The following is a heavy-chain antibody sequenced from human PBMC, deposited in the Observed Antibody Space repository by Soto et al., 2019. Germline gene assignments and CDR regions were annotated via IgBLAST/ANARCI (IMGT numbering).Heavy chain of an antibody. CDR2: IIPIFGTA. CDR3: ARDPRSYYILPGGFDP. D-gene: IGHD3-9*01. J-gene: IGHJ5*02. CDR1: GGTFSSYA. Sequence: QVQLVQSGAEVKKPGSSVKVSCKASGGTFSSYAISWVRQAPGQGLEWMGGIIPIFGTANYAQKFQGRVMITADDSTSTAYMELRSRRSEDTAVYYCARDPRSYYILPGGFDPWVQGTLVTVSS. V-gene: IGHV1-69*12.